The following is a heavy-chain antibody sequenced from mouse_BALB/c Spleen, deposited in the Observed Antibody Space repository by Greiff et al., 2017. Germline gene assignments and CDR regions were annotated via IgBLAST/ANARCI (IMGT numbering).Heavy chain of an antibody. D-gene: IGHD1-1*01. V-gene: IGHV14-3*02. CDR2: IDPANGNT. CDR1: GFNIKDTY. Sequence: EVQLQQSGAELVKPGASVKLSCTASGFNIKDTYMHWVKQRPEQGLEWIGRIDPANGNTKYDPKFQGKATITADTSSNTAYLQLSSLTSEDTAVYYCAREHYYGSSYGYFDVWGAGTTVTVSS. CDR3: AREHYYGSSYGYFDV. J-gene: IGHJ1*01.